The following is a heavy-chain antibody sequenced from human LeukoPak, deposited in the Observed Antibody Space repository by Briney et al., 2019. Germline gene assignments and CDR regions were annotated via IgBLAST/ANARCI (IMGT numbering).Heavy chain of an antibody. Sequence: GASVKVSCKASGYTFTSYGISWVRQAPGQGLEWMGWISAYNGNTNYAQKLQGRVTMTTDTSTSTAYMELRSLRSDDTAVYYCVRDDHYYGSGSYQYYFDYWGQGTLVTVSS. CDR3: VRDDHYYGSGSYQYYFDY. CDR1: GYTFTSYG. V-gene: IGHV1-18*01. CDR2: ISAYNGNT. D-gene: IGHD3-10*01. J-gene: IGHJ4*02.